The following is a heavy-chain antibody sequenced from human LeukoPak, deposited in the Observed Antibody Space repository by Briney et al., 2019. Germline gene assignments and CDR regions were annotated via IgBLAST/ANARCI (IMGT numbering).Heavy chain of an antibody. V-gene: IGHV4-34*01. CDR1: GGSFSGYY. CDR2: INHSGST. CDR3: ARHYSSSWYYRRWFDP. Sequence: SETLSLTCAVYGGSFSGYYWSWIRQPPGKGLEWIGEINHSGSTNYNPSLKSRVTISVDTSKNQFSLKLSSVTAADTAVYYCARHYSSSWYYRRWFDPWGQGTLVTVSS. J-gene: IGHJ5*02. D-gene: IGHD6-13*01.